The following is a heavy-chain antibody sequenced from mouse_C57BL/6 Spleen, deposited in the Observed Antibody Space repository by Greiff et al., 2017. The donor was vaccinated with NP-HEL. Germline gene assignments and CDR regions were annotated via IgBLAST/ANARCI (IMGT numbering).Heavy chain of an antibody. D-gene: IGHD1-1*01. Sequence: EVMLVESGGGLVKPGGSLKLSCAASGFTFSDYGMHWVRQAPEKGLEWVAYISSGSSTIYYADTVTGRFTITRDNAKNTLFLQMTSLRAEDTTMYYCARIFFTAEYYAMDYWGQGTSVTVSS. CDR3: ARIFFTAEYYAMDY. J-gene: IGHJ4*01. CDR2: ISSGSSTI. CDR1: GFTFSDYG. V-gene: IGHV5-17*01.